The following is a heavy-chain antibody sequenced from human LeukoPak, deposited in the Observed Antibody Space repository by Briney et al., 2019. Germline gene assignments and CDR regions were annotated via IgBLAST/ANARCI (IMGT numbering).Heavy chain of an antibody. CDR1: GFTFSSYA. J-gene: IGHJ4*02. CDR3: ANELPTNYDFWSGPDPGVY. D-gene: IGHD3-3*01. Sequence: GRSLRLSCAASGFTFSSYAMHWVRQAPGKGLEWVSGISGSGGSTYYADYVKGRFTIFRDNTKNTLFLQMNSLRAEDTAVYYCANELPTNYDFWSGPDPGVYWGQGTLVTVSS. CDR2: ISGSGGST. V-gene: IGHV3-23*01.